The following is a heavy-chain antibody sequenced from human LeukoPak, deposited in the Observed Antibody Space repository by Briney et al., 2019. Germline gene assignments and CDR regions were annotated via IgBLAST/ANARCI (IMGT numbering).Heavy chain of an antibody. V-gene: IGHV4-59*01. CDR2: IYYSGST. J-gene: IGHJ3*02. Sequence: SETLSLTCTVSGGSISSYYWSWIRQPPGKGLEWIGYIYYSGSTNYNPSLKSRVTISVDTSKNQFSLKLSSVTAADAAVYYCARAYYYGSGSYAFDIWGQGTMVTVSS. CDR1: GGSISSYY. CDR3: ARAYYYGSGSYAFDI. D-gene: IGHD3-10*01.